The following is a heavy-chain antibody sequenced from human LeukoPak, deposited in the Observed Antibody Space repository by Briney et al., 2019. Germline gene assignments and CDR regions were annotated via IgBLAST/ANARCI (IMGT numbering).Heavy chain of an antibody. CDR3: ARDDPRGQSDAFDI. CDR1: GGSISSSNW. D-gene: IGHD3-10*01. J-gene: IGHJ3*02. CDR2: IYHSGST. Sequence: PSETLSLTCAVSGGSISSSNWWSWVRQPPGKGLEWIGEIYHSGSTYYNPSLKSRVTISVDRSKNQFSLKLSSVTAADTAVYYCARDDPRGQSDAFDIWGQGTMVTVSS. V-gene: IGHV4-4*02.